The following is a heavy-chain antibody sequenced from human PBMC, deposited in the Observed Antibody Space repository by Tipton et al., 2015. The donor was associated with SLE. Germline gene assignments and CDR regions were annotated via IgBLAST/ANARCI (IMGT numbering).Heavy chain of an antibody. CDR1: GYTFTSFD. D-gene: IGHD5-24*01. J-gene: IGHJ4*02. CDR3: ARAPPQLGFDY. CDR2: MNPNSGNT. V-gene: IGHV1-8*01. Sequence: QLVQSGAEVKKPGASVKVSCKASGYTFTSFDINWVRQATGQGLEWMGWMNPNSGNTAYAQKFQGRVTMTRDTSISTAYMELSSLRAEDTAVYYCARAPPQLGFDYWGQGTLVTVSS.